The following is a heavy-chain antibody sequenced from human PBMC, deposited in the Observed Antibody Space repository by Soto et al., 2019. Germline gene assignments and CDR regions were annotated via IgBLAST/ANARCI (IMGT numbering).Heavy chain of an antibody. J-gene: IGHJ6*02. CDR2: IIPIFGTA. Sequence: SVKVSCKASGGTFSSYAISWVRQAPGQGLEWMGGIIPIFGTANYAQKFQGRVTITADESTSTAYMELSSLRSEDTAVYYCARSITMVRGVKEQYYGMDVWGQGTTVTVS. CDR3: ARSITMVRGVKEQYYGMDV. V-gene: IGHV1-69*13. D-gene: IGHD3-10*01. CDR1: GGTFSSYA.